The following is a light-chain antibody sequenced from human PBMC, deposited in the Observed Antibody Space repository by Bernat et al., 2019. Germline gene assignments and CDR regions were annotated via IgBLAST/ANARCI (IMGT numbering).Light chain of an antibody. CDR2: EAS. CDR3: SSYAGTSWV. J-gene: IGLJ3*02. CDR1: SSDVGGYNY. V-gene: IGLV2-8*01. Sequence: QSALTQPPSASGSPGQSVTIPCTGTSSDVGGYNYVSWYQPHPGKAPKLMIYEASKRPSGVPDRFSGAKSGNTASLTVSGIQAEDEADYYCSSYAGTSWVFGGGTKLTGL.